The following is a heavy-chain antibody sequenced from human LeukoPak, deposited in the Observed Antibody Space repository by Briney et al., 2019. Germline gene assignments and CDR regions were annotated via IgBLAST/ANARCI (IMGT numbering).Heavy chain of an antibody. V-gene: IGHV4-34*01. Sequence: SETLSLTCAVYGGSFSGYYWSWIRQPPGKGLEWIGRIYTSGSTNYNPSLKSRVTISVDTSKNQFSLKLSSVTAADTAVYYCARGGGSSGYYYDYWGQGTLVTVSS. CDR1: GGSFSGYY. D-gene: IGHD3-22*01. J-gene: IGHJ4*02. CDR2: IYTSGST. CDR3: ARGGGSSGYYYDY.